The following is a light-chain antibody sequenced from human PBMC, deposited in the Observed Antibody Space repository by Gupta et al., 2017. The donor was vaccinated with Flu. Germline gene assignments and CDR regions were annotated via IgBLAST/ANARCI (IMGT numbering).Light chain of an antibody. Sequence: SYELTQPPSVSVSPGQTARITCSGDKLGDKYACWYQQKPGQSPVLVIYQDSKRPSGIPERFSGSNSGNTATLTISGTQAMDEADYYCQAWDSSQGVFGGGTKLTVL. CDR2: QDS. CDR1: KLGDKY. CDR3: QAWDSSQGV. J-gene: IGLJ2*01. V-gene: IGLV3-1*01.